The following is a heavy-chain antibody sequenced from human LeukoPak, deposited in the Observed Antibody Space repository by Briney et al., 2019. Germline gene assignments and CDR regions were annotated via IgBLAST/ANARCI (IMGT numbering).Heavy chain of an antibody. CDR1: GYSISSGYY. D-gene: IGHD6-13*01. V-gene: IGHV4-38-2*02. CDR2: IYHSGST. CDR3: ATTPREYSSTWYYFDY. Sequence: PSETLSLTCNVSGYSISSGYYWAWIRQSPGKGLEWIGSIYHSGSTYYSPSLKSRVTMSVDTSKKQFSLNLSSVTAADTAVYYCATTPREYSSTWYYFDYWGQGILVTVSS. J-gene: IGHJ4*02.